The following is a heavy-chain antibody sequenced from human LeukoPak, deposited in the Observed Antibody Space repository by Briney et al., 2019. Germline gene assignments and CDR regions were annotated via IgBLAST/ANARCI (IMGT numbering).Heavy chain of an antibody. J-gene: IGHJ4*02. CDR3: ARAQWLVDY. D-gene: IGHD6-19*01. CDR2: INHSGST. Sequence: SETLSLTCAAYGGSCSGYYWSWIRQPPGKELEWIGEINHSGSTNYNPSLKSRVTISVDTSKNQFSLKLSSVTAADTAVYYCARAQWLVDYWGQGTLVTVSS. V-gene: IGHV4-34*01. CDR1: GGSCSGYY.